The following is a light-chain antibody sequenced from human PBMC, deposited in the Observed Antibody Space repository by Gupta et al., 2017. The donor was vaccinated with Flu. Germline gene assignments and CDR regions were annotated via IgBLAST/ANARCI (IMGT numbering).Light chain of an antibody. V-gene: IGLV2-14*03. Sequence: SSEIRGHDHVSWYKQQPGKGHKVMIYDVSNRPSGISNRFSGSKSGNTASLTSSGLQAEDEAHYYCTSYTSSTTFWVFGGGTKRTVL. J-gene: IGLJ3*02. CDR2: DVS. CDR1: SSEIRGHDH. CDR3: TSYTSSTTFWV.